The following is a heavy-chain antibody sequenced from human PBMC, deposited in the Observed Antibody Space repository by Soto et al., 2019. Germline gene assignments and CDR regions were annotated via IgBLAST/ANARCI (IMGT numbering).Heavy chain of an antibody. CDR2: INSDGSVS. CDR1: GFTFSNYW. CDR3: ARGDCVGGTCYSLAGSFYYYMDV. Sequence: EVQLVESGGGLVQAGGSLRLSFAASGFTFSNYWMYWVRQAPGKGLEWVSRINSDGSVSSHADSVRGRLTISRDNVKNTLYLHMDSLRAEDTAVYFCARGDCVGGTCYSLAGSFYYYMDVWGKGTTVTVFS. V-gene: IGHV3-74*02. J-gene: IGHJ6*03. D-gene: IGHD2-15*01.